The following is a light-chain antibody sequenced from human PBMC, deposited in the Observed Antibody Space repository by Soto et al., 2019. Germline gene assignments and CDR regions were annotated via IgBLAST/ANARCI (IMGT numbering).Light chain of an antibody. J-gene: IGLJ2*01. Sequence: QSVLTQAPSTSGTPGQRVTISCSGTISNIGGNTVNWYQQVPGTAPKLLIYRYDQRPSGVPDRFSGSKSATSASLAISGLQSEDEADYYCAAWDDGLKGWLFGGGTKLTVL. CDR2: RYD. V-gene: IGLV1-44*01. CDR3: AAWDDGLKGWL. CDR1: ISNIGGNT.